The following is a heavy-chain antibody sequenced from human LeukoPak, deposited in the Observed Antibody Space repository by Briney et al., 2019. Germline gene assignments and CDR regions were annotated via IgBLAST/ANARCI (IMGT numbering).Heavy chain of an antibody. CDR1: GGTFHSYA. V-gene: IGHV1-69*05. D-gene: IGHD6-13*01. Sequence: SVKVSCKASGGTFHSYAMSWVRQAPGQGLEWMGGIIPIFGTANYAQNLQGRVTITTDASTNTVYMDLSSLRSEDTAVYYCARAFSYSSSWYFDYWGQGTLVTVSS. J-gene: IGHJ4*02. CDR2: IIPIFGTA. CDR3: ARAFSYSSSWYFDY.